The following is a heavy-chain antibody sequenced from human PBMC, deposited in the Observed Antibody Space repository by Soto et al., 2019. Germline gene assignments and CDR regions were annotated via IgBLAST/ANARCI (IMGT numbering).Heavy chain of an antibody. CDR3: ERWGDYGGLYYFDY. CDR2: IYYSGST. CDR1: GGSISSYY. D-gene: IGHD4-17*01. J-gene: IGHJ4*02. V-gene: IGHV4-59*01. Sequence: SETLSLTCTVSGGSISSYYWSWIRQPPGKGLEWIGYIYYSGSTNYNPSLKSRVTISVDTSKNQFSLKLSSVTAADTAVYYCERWGDYGGLYYFDYWGQGTLVTVSS.